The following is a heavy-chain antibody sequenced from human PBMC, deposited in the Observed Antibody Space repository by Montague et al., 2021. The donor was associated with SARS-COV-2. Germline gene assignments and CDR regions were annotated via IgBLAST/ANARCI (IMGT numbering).Heavy chain of an antibody. CDR1: GFTFSNYP. CDR3: AKVGDILTGYSLINLDA. J-gene: IGHJ5*02. D-gene: IGHD3-9*01. Sequence: SLTLSCAASGFTFSNYPMSWVRQAPVTGLDWVSVIHSAGRGTYYXDSVQGRFTISRDNLKNTVYLQMNSLRDVDTALYYCAKVGDILTGYSLINLDAWGQGTLVVVSS. CDR2: IHSAGRGT. V-gene: IGHV3-23*03.